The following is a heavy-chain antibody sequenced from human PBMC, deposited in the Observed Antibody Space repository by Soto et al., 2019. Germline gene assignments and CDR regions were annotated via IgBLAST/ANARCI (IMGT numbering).Heavy chain of an antibody. V-gene: IGHV3-74*01. CDR2: INNDGSNT. J-gene: IGHJ4*02. CDR3: ARGLRGPDF. CDR1: GFTFSNYW. D-gene: IGHD5-12*01. Sequence: SLRLSCAASGFTFSNYWMHWVRQAPGKGLVWVSRINNDGSNTVYADAVKGRFTISRDNAQNTLFLRMNSLIAEDTAVYYCARGLRGPDFWGPGTLVTVSS.